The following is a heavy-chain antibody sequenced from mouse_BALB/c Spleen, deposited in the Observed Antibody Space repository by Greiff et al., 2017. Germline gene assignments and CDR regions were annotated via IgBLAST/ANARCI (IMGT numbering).Heavy chain of an antibody. D-gene: IGHD1-1*01. Sequence: EVQLVESGGGLVKPGGSLKLSCAASGFTFSSYAMSWVRQSPEKRLEWVAEISSGGSYTYYPDTVTGRFTISRDNAKNTLYLEMSSLRSEDTAMYYCARDRGYYGRFAYWGQGTLVTVSA. CDR3: ARDRGYYGRFAY. J-gene: IGHJ3*01. CDR1: GFTFSSYA. CDR2: ISSGGSYT. V-gene: IGHV5-9-4*01.